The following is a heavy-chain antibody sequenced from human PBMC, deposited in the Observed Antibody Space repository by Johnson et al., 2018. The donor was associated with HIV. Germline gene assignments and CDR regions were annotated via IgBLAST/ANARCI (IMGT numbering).Heavy chain of an antibody. CDR2: IYSGGST. CDR3: AREARYSPYPDAFDI. Sequence: VQLVESGGGLVQPGGSLRLSCVVSGFTVSSNYMSWVRQAPGKGLEWVSVIYSGGSTNYADSVKDRFTISRDNSKNTLYLQMNSLRAEDTAVYYCAREARYSPYPDAFDIWGQGTMVTVSS. D-gene: IGHD2-21*01. J-gene: IGHJ3*02. V-gene: IGHV3-66*01. CDR1: GFTVSSNY.